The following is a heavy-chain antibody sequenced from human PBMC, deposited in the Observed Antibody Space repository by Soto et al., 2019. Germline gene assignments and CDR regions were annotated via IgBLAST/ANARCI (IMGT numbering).Heavy chain of an antibody. J-gene: IGHJ4*02. CDR3: QGGDF. D-gene: IGHD3-16*01. Sequence: PLETLSLTCAVSGGSFRGYFWSWIRQSPDKGLEWIGEINDSGSTYYNPSFKSRLTISVDTSKSQISLTLTSVTAADSAVYYCQGGDFWGQGTRVTVSS. V-gene: IGHV4-34*01. CDR2: INDSGST. CDR1: GGSFRGYF.